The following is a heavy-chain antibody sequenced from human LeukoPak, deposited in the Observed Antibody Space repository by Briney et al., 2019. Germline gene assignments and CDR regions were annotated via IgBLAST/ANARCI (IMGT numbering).Heavy chain of an antibody. J-gene: IGHJ6*03. CDR2: IFYSGST. Sequence: PSETLSLTCAVYGGSFSGYYWSWIRQPPGKGLEWIGNIFYSGSTYYNPSLKSRVTISIDTSKNQFSLKLSSVTAADTAVYYCARLSGYGLHYYYYMDVWGSGTTVTVSS. D-gene: IGHD5-12*01. CDR3: ARLSGYGLHYYYYMDV. CDR1: GGSFSGYY. V-gene: IGHV4-34*12.